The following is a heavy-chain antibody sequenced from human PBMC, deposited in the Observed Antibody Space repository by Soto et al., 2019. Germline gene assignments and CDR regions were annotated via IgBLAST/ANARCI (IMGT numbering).Heavy chain of an antibody. D-gene: IGHD1-1*01. CDR1: GGTFSSYT. V-gene: IGHV1-69*02. CDR3: ANNWNDVRGWFDP. CDR2: IIPILGIA. Sequence: QVQLVQSGAEVKKPGSSVKVSCKASGGTFSSYTISWVRQAPGQGLEWMGRIIPILGIANYAQKFQGRVTITADKSTSTAYMELSSLRSEDTAVYYCANNWNDVRGWFDPWGQGTLVTVSS. J-gene: IGHJ5*02.